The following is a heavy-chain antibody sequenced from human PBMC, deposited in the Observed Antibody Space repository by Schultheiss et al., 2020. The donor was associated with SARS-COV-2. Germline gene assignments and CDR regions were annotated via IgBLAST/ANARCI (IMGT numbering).Heavy chain of an antibody. CDR3: AREGNWGRALVAFDI. CDR1: GGSFSGYY. D-gene: IGHD7-27*01. J-gene: IGHJ3*02. V-gene: IGHV4-34*01. CDR2: INHSGST. Sequence: SETLSLTCAVYGGSFSGYYWSWIRQPPGKGLEWIGEINHSGSTNYNPSLKSRVTMSVDTSKNQFSLKLSSVTAADTAVYYCAREGNWGRALVAFDIWGQGTMVTVSS.